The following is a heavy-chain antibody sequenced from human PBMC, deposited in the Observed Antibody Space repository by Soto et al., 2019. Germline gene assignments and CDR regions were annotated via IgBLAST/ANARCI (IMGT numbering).Heavy chain of an antibody. D-gene: IGHD6-13*01. CDR2: VSYDGNNK. CDR3: AKDLVQQLVLNYGMDG. V-gene: IGHV3-30*18. Sequence: QVQLVESGGGVVQPGTSLRLSCAPSGFTFSSYGMYWVRPAPGKGLVWVAVVSYDGNNKSYADSVKGRFTTSRDNAKNMLYLQMISLRPDDTAVYYCAKDLVQQLVLNYGMDGWGQGTTVTVSS. CDR1: GFTFSSYG. J-gene: IGHJ6*02.